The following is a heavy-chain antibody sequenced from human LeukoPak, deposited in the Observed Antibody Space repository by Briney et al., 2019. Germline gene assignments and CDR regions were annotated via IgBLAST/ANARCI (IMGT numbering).Heavy chain of an antibody. CDR3: ARDADILTAYSFDY. V-gene: IGHV3-21*01. Sequence: GGSLRLSCAASGFTFSSYSMNWVRQAPGKGLEWVSSIGSSSPYIYYADSLKGRFIISRDNSKNSLFLQMNSLRAEDTAVYYCARDADILTAYSFDYWGQGTLVTVSS. J-gene: IGHJ4*02. CDR2: IGSSSPYI. D-gene: IGHD3-9*01. CDR1: GFTFSSYS.